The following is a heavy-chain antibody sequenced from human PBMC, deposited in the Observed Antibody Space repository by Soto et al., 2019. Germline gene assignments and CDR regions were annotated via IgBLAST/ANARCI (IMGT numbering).Heavy chain of an antibody. J-gene: IGHJ6*02. Sequence: DSVKVCCNASGCPFGGYGISWVRQAPRQGLEWMGWISAYNGNTNYAQKLQGRVTLTTDTSTSTAYMELRSLRSDDTAVYYCARVSSSIVVVPDYGMDVWGQGTTVTVSS. CDR1: GCPFGGYG. D-gene: IGHD2-15*01. V-gene: IGHV1-18*01. CDR2: ISAYNGNT. CDR3: ARVSSSIVVVPDYGMDV.